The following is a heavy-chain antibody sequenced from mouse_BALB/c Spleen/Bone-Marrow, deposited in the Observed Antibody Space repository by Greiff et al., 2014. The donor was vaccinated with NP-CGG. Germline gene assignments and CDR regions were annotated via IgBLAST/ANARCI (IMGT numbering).Heavy chain of an antibody. CDR3: ARYWDTY. Sequence: VQLQQSGPELAKPGASVQMSCKASGHTFTTYWMHWVKQRPGQGLEWIGYIDPRIGYTEYNQKFKDKATLTADKSSNTAYMQLRSLTSEDSAVYYCARYWDTYWGQGTQVTVSA. J-gene: IGHJ3*01. V-gene: IGHV1-7*01. CDR1: GHTFTTYW. CDR2: IDPRIGYT. D-gene: IGHD4-1*01.